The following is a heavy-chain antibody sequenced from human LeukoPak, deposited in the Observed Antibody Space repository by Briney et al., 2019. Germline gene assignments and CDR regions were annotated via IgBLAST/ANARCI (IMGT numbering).Heavy chain of an antibody. CDR3: ARSDDYYDSTGYYSFDY. D-gene: IGHD3-22*01. CDR2: ISSGGST. V-gene: IGHV3-66*01. J-gene: IGHJ4*02. Sequence: PGGSLRLSCAASGFTVSSSYMTWVRQAPGKGLEWVSLISSGGSTYYADSVKGRFTISRDNSKNTLYLQMNSLRVEDTAVFYCARSDDYYDSTGYYSFDYWGQGTLVTVPS. CDR1: GFTVSSSY.